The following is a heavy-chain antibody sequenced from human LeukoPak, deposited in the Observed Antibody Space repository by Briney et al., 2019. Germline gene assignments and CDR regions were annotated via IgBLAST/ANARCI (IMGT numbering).Heavy chain of an antibody. CDR3: ARRQVGLRRDLWFDP. Sequence: SETLSLTCTVSGGSISSYYWSWIRQFAGKGLEWIGRIYSSGSTNYNPSLKSRVTMSVDTSKNQFSLKLSSVTAADTAVYYCARRQVGLRRDLWFDPWGQGTLVTVSS. V-gene: IGHV4-4*07. J-gene: IGHJ5*02. D-gene: IGHD2-15*01. CDR1: GGSISSYY. CDR2: IYSSGST.